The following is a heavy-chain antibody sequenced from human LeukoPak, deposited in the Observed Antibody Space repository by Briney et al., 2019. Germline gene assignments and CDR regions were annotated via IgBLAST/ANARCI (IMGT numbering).Heavy chain of an antibody. CDR2: IRSKAYGGTT. D-gene: IGHD2-2*01. V-gene: IGHV3-49*04. J-gene: IGHJ3*02. Sequence: QPGRSLRLSCTASGFTFGDYAMSWVRQAPGKGLEWVGFIRSKAYGGTTGYAASVKGRFTISRDDSKSIAYLQMNSLKTEDTAVYYSTIYCSSTSCYGAFDIWGQGTMVTVSS. CDR1: GFTFGDYA. CDR3: TIYCSSTSCYGAFDI.